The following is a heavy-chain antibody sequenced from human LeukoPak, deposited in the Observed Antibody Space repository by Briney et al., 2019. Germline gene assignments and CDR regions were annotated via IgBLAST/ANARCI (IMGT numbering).Heavy chain of an antibody. J-gene: IGHJ6*03. D-gene: IGHD5-18*01. CDR1: GGSISSYY. V-gene: IGHV4-59*01. Sequence: SETLSLTCTVSGGSISSYYRSWIRQPPGKGLEWIGYIYYSGSTNYNPSLKSRVTISVDTSKNQFSLKLSSVTAADTAVYYCARLQTAMVTFYYYYMDVWGKGTTVTVSS. CDR2: IYYSGST. CDR3: ARLQTAMVTFYYYYMDV.